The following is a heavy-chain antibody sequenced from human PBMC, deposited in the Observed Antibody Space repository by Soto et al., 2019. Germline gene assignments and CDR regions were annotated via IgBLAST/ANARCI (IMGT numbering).Heavy chain of an antibody. Sequence: EVQLLESGGGLVQGGGSLRLSCAAPGFTFKPYAMPWVPQAPGKGLGGVPTVSASGTSTYYADSVKGRFTISRDNSMDTLYLQMNSLRAEDTAVYYCARGLGYCGSTSCYIWFDYWGQGTLVTVSS. CDR3: ARGLGYCGSTSCYIWFDY. V-gene: IGHV3-23*01. D-gene: IGHD2-2*02. CDR1: GFTFKPYA. J-gene: IGHJ4*02. CDR2: VSASGTST.